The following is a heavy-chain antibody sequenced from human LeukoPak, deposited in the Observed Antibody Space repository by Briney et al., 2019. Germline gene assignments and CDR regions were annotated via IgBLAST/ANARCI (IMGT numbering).Heavy chain of an antibody. V-gene: IGHV1-69*04. CDR1: GGTFSSYT. CDR2: IIPILGIA. D-gene: IGHD1-26*01. CDR3: ARDRSYSSFDY. J-gene: IGHJ4*02. Sequence: GSSVKVSCKASGGTFSSYTISWVRQAPGPGLEWMGRIIPILGIANYAQKFQGRVTITADKSTSTAYMELSSLRSEDTAVYYCARDRSYSSFDYWGQGTLVTVSS.